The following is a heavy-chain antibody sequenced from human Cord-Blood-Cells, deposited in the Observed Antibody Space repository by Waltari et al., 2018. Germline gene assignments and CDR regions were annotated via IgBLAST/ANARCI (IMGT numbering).Heavy chain of an antibody. CDR1: GGSFRGSY. CDR3: ARGGAARPFDY. D-gene: IGHD6-6*01. Sequence: QVQLQQWGAGLLKPSETLSLTCAVYGGSFRGSYWSWDRQPPGKGLEWIGEINHIGSTNYNPSLKSRVTISVDTSKNQFSLKLSSVTAADTAVYYCARGGAARPFDYWGQGTLVTVSS. J-gene: IGHJ4*02. V-gene: IGHV4-34*01. CDR2: INHIGST.